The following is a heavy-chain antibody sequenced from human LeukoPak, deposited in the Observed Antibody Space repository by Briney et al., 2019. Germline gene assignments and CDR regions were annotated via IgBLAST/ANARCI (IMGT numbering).Heavy chain of an antibody. J-gene: IGHJ6*02. Sequence: ASVKVSCKASGYTFTGYHMHWVRQAPGQGLEWMGWVSAYNGNTNYARKLQGRVTMTTDTSTSTAYMELRSLRSDDTAVYYCARDCSGGSCYYYYYYGMDVWGQGTTVTVSS. CDR1: GYTFTGYH. CDR3: ARDCSGGSCYYYYYYGMDV. D-gene: IGHD2-15*01. CDR2: VSAYNGNT. V-gene: IGHV1-18*04.